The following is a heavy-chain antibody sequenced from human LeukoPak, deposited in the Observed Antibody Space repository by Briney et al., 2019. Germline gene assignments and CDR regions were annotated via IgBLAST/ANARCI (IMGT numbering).Heavy chain of an antibody. J-gene: IGHJ6*02. V-gene: IGHV4-59*01. CDR1: GGSISSYY. CDR2: IYYSGST. Sequence: SETLSLTCTVSGGSISSYYWSWIRQPPGKGLEWIGYIYYSGSTNYNPSLKSRVTISVDTSKSQFSLKLSSVTAADTAVYYCARDGYSYGLYYYYGMDVWGQGTTVTVSS. D-gene: IGHD5-18*01. CDR3: ARDGYSYGLYYYYGMDV.